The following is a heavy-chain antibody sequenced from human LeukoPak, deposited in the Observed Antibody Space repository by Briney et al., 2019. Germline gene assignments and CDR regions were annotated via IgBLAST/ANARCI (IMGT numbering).Heavy chain of an antibody. CDR2: ISGSGGST. CDR3: AKDLGYYGSGTYPYYYYYYYMDV. CDR1: GFTFSSYA. V-gene: IGHV3-23*01. J-gene: IGHJ6*03. D-gene: IGHD3-10*01. Sequence: GGSLRLSCAASGFTFSSYAMNWVRQAPGKGLEWVSAISGSGGSTYYAGSVKGRFTISRDNFKNTLHLQMNSLRAEDTAVYYCAKDLGYYGSGTYPYYYYYYYMDVWGKGTTVTVSS.